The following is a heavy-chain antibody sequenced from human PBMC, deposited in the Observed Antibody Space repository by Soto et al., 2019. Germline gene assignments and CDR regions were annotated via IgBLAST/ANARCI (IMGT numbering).Heavy chain of an antibody. Sequence: EVQLVESGGGLVKPGGSLRLSCAASGFTFRSFTMNWVRQAPGKGLEWVSTISSNSAYIYYTDALRGRITISRDNPKNSLHLQMNNLRAEDTAVSYCTSDASRESSARGWFDPWGPGTLVTVSS. D-gene: IGHD6-25*01. CDR3: TSDASRESSARGWFDP. CDR1: GFTFRSFT. J-gene: IGHJ5*02. CDR2: ISSNSAYI. V-gene: IGHV3-21*02.